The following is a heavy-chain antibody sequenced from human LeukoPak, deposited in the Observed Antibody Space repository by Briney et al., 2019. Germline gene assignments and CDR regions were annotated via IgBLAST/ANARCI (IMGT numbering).Heavy chain of an antibody. Sequence: PGGSLRLSCAASGFTFSSYGMHWVRQAPGKGLEWVAVISYDGSNKYYADSVKGRFTISRDNSKNTLYLQMNSLRVEDTAVYYCARAGLDAFDIWGQGTMVTVSS. CDR2: ISYDGSNK. CDR1: GFTFSSYG. CDR3: ARAGLDAFDI. J-gene: IGHJ3*02. V-gene: IGHV3-30*03.